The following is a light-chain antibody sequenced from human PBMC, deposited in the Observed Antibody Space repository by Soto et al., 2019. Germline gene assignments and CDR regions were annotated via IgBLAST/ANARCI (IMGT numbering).Light chain of an antibody. J-gene: IGKJ4*01. Sequence: DIQMTQSPSSLSASVGDRVTITCRASQDISNYLNWYQQKPGKAPQLLIYAASSFHSAVPSRFSPSGSGTDFTLTISSLQPEDFATYFCQQSYSTLLTFGGGTKVDIK. CDR2: AAS. CDR1: QDISNY. V-gene: IGKV1-39*01. CDR3: QQSYSTLLT.